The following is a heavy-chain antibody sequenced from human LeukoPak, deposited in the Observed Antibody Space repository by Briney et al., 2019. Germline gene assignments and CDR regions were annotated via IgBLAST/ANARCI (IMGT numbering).Heavy chain of an antibody. CDR1: GFTFSSYW. Sequence: GGSLRLSCAASGFTFSSYWMSWAGRAQGKGREWVANIKQDGSEKYYVDSVKGRFTISRDNAKNSLYLQMNSLRAEDTAVYYCARGLIRGFDYWGQGTLVTVSS. D-gene: IGHD3-16*01. CDR2: IKQDGSEK. J-gene: IGHJ4*02. CDR3: ARGLIRGFDY. V-gene: IGHV3-7*04.